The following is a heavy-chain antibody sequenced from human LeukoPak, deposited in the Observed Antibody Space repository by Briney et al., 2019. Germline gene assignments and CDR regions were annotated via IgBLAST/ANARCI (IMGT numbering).Heavy chain of an antibody. J-gene: IGHJ4*02. CDR3: ARGDSSGYYRVIQFDY. V-gene: IGHV4-59*01. Sequence: SETLSLTCTVSGGSISSYYWSWIRQPPGKGLEWIGYIYYSGSTNYNPSLKSRVTISVDTSKNQFSLKLSSVTAADTAVYYCARGDSSGYYRVIQFDYWGQGTLVIVSS. CDR2: IYYSGST. CDR1: GGSISSYY. D-gene: IGHD3-22*01.